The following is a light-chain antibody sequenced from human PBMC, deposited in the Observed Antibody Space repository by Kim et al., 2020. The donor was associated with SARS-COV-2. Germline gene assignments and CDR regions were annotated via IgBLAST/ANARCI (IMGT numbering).Light chain of an antibody. CDR2: EDN. Sequence: GKTVTISCTRTSGSIATNYVHWYQQRPGNSPTTMIYEDNQRPSGVPDRFSGSIDSSSNSASLTISGLRTEDEADYYCQSYDSSNLVFGGGTKLTVL. CDR3: QSYDSSNLV. J-gene: IGLJ3*02. CDR1: SGSIATNY. V-gene: IGLV6-57*01.